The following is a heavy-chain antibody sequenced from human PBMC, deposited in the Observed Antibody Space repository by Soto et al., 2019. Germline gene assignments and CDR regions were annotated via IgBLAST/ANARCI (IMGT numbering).Heavy chain of an antibody. Sequence: GGSLRLSCAASGFTFSSYSMNWVRQAPGKGLEWVSSISSSSSYIYYADSVKGRFTISRDNAKNSLYLQMNSLKTEDTAVYYCFSDSYSTIIIVRFDYWGHGTLVTVSS. CDR3: FSDSYSTIIIVRFDY. V-gene: IGHV3-21*03. J-gene: IGHJ4*01. D-gene: IGHD3-22*01. CDR2: ISSSSSYI. CDR1: GFTFSSYS.